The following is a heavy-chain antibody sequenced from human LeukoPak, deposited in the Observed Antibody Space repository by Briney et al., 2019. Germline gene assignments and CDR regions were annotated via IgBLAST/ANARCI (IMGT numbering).Heavy chain of an antibody. CDR2: IYYSGTT. V-gene: IGHV4-61*08. J-gene: IGHJ4*02. CDR3: ARVRRDGYNSPDY. D-gene: IGHD5-24*01. Sequence: SETLSLTCTVSGGSISSGGYYWSWIRQPPGKGLECIGYIYYSGTTYYNPSLKSRVTISVDTSKNQFSLKLSSVTAADTAVYYCARVRRDGYNSPDYWGQGTLVTVSS. CDR1: GGSISSGGYY.